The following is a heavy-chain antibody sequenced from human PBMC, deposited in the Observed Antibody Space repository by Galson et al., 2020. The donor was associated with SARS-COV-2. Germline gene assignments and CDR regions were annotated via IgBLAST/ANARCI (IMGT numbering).Heavy chain of an antibody. D-gene: IGHD3-10*01. CDR1: GFTFSSYE. J-gene: IGHJ4*02. Sequence: SLKISCSASGFTFSSYEMNWVRQAPGQGLEWLSYISGSGSTIYSADSVKGRFTISRDNAKNSLYLQMNSLRAEDTAVYYCAGGRGWFGELASCFDFWGQGTLVTVSS. CDR3: AGGRGWFGELASCFDF. V-gene: IGHV3-48*03. CDR2: ISGSGSTI.